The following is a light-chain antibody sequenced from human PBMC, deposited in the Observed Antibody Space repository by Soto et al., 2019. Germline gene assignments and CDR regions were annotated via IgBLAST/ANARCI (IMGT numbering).Light chain of an antibody. V-gene: IGKV3-20*01. Sequence: EIVLTQSPGTPSLSPGERATLSCRASQSVSSSYLAWYQQKPGQAPRLLIYGASSRATGIPDRFSGSGSGTDFTLTISRLEPEDFAVYYCQQYGSLRYTFGQGTKLEIK. CDR2: GAS. CDR3: QQYGSLRYT. CDR1: QSVSSSY. J-gene: IGKJ2*01.